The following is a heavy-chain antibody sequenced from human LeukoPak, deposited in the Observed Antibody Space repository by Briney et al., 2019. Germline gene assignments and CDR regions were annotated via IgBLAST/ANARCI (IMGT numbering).Heavy chain of an antibody. Sequence: SVKVSCKASGYTFTSYAMNWVRQAPGQGLEWMGRIIPILGIANYAQKFQGRVTITADKSTSTAYMELSSLRSEDTAVYYCARGGCGGECSFDYWGQGTLVTVSS. J-gene: IGHJ4*02. CDR2: IIPILGIA. D-gene: IGHD2-21*01. CDR1: GYTFTSYA. V-gene: IGHV1-69*04. CDR3: ARGGCGGECSFDY.